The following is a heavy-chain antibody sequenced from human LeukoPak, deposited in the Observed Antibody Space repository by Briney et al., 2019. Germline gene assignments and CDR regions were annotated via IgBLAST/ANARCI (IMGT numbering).Heavy chain of an antibody. Sequence: SVKVSCKASGGTFSSYAISWVRQAPGQGLEWMGGIIPIFGTANYAQKFQGRVTITADKSTSTAYMELSSLRSEDTAVYYCASLMVRGVTFINWFDPWGQGTLVTVSS. V-gene: IGHV1-69*06. CDR3: ASLMVRGVTFINWFDP. CDR2: IIPIFGTA. J-gene: IGHJ5*02. D-gene: IGHD3-10*01. CDR1: GGTFSSYA.